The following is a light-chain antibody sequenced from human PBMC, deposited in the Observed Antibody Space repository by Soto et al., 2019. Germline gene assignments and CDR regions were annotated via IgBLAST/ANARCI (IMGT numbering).Light chain of an antibody. V-gene: IGLV5-45*02. CDR1: SGINVGTYR. Sequence: QSVLTQPSSLSASPGASASLTCTLRSGINVGTYRIYWYQQKPGSPPQYLLRYKSDSDKQQGSGVPSRFSGSKDASANAGILLIAGLQSEEEADYYCMIWHSSAVVFGGGTKLTVL. CDR2: YKSDSDK. CDR3: MIWHSSAVV. J-gene: IGLJ2*01.